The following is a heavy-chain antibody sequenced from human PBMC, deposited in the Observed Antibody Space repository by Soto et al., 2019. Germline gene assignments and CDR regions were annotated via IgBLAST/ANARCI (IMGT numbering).Heavy chain of an antibody. J-gene: IGHJ4*02. CDR3: ARDHPMITFGGVTSLDY. D-gene: IGHD3-16*01. V-gene: IGHV3-20*04. CDR2: INWNGGST. CDR1: GFTFDDYG. Sequence: EVQLVESGGGVVRPGGSLRLSCAASGFTFDDYGMSWVRQVPGKGLEWVSGINWNGGSTGYADSVKGRFTISRDNAKNSLYLQMNSLRAEDTALYYCARDHPMITFGGVTSLDYWGQGTLVTVSS.